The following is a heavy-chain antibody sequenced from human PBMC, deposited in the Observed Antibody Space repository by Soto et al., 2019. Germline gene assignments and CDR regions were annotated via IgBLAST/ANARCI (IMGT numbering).Heavy chain of an antibody. CDR1: VFTFGSNA. CDR2: ISGSGGDT. CDR3: LKYCSSTSCYSYYAMDV. J-gene: IGHJ6*02. D-gene: IGHD2-2*01. V-gene: IGHV3-23*01. Sequence: WWSLRLSCSASVFTFGSNAMSWVRQAPGKGLEWVSAISGSGGDTYYADSVKGRFTISRDNSKNALYLQMNSLRAEDTAVYYCLKYCSSTSCYSYYAMDVWGQGTTVTVSS.